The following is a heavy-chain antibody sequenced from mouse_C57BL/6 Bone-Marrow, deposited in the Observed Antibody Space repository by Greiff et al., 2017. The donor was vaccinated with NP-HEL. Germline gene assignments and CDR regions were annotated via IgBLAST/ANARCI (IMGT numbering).Heavy chain of an antibody. CDR3: AREGTAQGFDY. V-gene: IGHV1-59*01. J-gene: IGHJ2*01. CDR2: IDPSDSYT. D-gene: IGHD3-2*02. Sequence: QVQLQQPGAELVRPGPSVKLSCKASGYTFTSYWMHWVKQRPGQGLEWIGVIDPSDSYTNYNQKFKGKATLTVDTSSSTAYMQLSSLTSEDSAVYYCAREGTAQGFDYWGQGTTLTVSS. CDR1: GYTFTSYW.